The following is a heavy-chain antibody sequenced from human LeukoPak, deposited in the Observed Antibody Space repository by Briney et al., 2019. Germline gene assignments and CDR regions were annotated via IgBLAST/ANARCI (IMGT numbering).Heavy chain of an antibody. Sequence: PGGSLRLSCAASGFIFDDYAMHWVRQAPGKGQEWVALIVWDGESTYYAASVRGRFIISRDNSDNSLYLQMNNLKAEDTAIYYCAKDGSRGYSSTGYYMDAWGKGTTVIVSS. V-gene: IGHV3-43D*04. J-gene: IGHJ6*03. CDR2: IVWDGEST. CDR3: AKDGSRGYSSTGYYMDA. CDR1: GFIFDDYA. D-gene: IGHD6-19*01.